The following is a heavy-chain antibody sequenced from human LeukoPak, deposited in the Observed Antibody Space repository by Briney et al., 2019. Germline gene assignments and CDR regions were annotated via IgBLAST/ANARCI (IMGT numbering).Heavy chain of an antibody. CDR1: GFTFSSYW. J-gene: IGHJ4*02. CDR3: AKEDYTTYYFDY. D-gene: IGHD4-11*01. Sequence: PGSSLRLSCAASGFTFSSYWMHWVRQAPGKGLMWVSRIHGHGTSTTYADSVKGRFTISRDNAKNTLFLQMNSLRAEDTAVYYCAKEDYTTYYFDYWGQGTLVTVSS. V-gene: IGHV3-74*01. CDR2: IHGHGTST.